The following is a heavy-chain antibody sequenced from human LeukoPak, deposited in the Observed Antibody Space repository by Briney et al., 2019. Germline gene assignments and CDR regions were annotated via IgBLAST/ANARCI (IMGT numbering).Heavy chain of an antibody. V-gene: IGHV3-48*04. CDR2: ISSSGSTI. D-gene: IGHD2-15*01. Sequence: GGSLRHSCAASEFTFSSYSMNWVRQAPGRGLEWVSYISSSGSTIYYADSVKGRFTISRDNAKNSLYLQMNSLRAEDTAVYYCASPYCHGGTCRLYFEYWGQGTLVTVSS. CDR3: ASPYCHGGTCRLYFEY. J-gene: IGHJ4*02. CDR1: EFTFSSYS.